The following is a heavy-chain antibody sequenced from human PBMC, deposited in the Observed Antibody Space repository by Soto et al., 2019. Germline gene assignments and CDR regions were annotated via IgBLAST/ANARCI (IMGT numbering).Heavy chain of an antibody. CDR1: GFTFSNAW. CDR3: TTDRPDTTLGWLQLYYFDY. D-gene: IGHD1-1*01. CDR2: IKSKTDGGTT. Sequence: EVQPVESGGGLVKPGGSLRLSCAASGFTFSNAWMSWVRQAPGKGLEWVGRIKSKTDGGTTDYAAPVKGRFTISRDDSKNTLYLQMNSLKTEDTAVYYCTTDRPDTTLGWLQLYYFDYWGQGTLVTVSS. V-gene: IGHV3-15*01. J-gene: IGHJ4*02.